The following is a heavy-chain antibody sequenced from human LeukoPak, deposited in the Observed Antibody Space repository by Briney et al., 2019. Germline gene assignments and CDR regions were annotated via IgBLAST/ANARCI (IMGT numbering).Heavy chain of an antibody. J-gene: IGHJ4*02. CDR3: ARTTTTFDD. V-gene: IGHV4-59*01. D-gene: IGHD4-11*01. Sequence: SETLSLTCTVSGGSISSYYWSWIRQPPGKGLEWIGYISYSGSANYSPSLKGRVTISVDTSKNHFSLNLTSVTAADTAVYYCARTTTTFDDWGQGTLVTVSS. CDR2: ISYSGSA. CDR1: GGSISSYY.